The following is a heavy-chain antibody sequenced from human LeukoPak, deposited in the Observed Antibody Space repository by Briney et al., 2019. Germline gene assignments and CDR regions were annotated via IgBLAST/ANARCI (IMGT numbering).Heavy chain of an antibody. D-gene: IGHD2-2*01. CDR3: AKDAVVVPAAKNYYFDY. CDR1: GFTFSSYA. J-gene: IGHJ4*02. Sequence: GGSLRLSCAASGFTFSSYAMSWVRQAPGKGLEWVSAVSGSGGSTYYADSVKGRLTISRDNSKNTLYLQMNSLRAEDTAVYYCAKDAVVVPAAKNYYFDYWGQGTLVTVSS. V-gene: IGHV3-23*01. CDR2: VSGSGGST.